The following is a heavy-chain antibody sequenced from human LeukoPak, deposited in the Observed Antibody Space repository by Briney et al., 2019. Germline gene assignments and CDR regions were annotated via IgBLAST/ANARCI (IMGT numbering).Heavy chain of an antibody. V-gene: IGHV3-23*01. J-gene: IGHJ4*02. CDR2: ISGSGGST. D-gene: IGHD2-2*01. Sequence: GGSLRLSCAASGFTFSSYAMSWVRQAPGKGLEWVSAISGSGGSTYYADSVKGRFTISRVNSKDTLYLQMNSLRAEDTAVYYCAKDLDCSSTSCYPDYWGQGTLVTVSS. CDR3: AKDLDCSSTSCYPDY. CDR1: GFTFSSYA.